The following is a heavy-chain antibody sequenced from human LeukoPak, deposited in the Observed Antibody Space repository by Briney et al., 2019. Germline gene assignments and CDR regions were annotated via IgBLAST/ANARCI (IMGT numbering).Heavy chain of an antibody. CDR2: ISGSSSYI. J-gene: IGHJ4*02. Sequence: PGGSLRLSCAASGFTFSSYSMNWVRQAPGKGLEWVSSISGSSSYIYYADSVKGRFTISRDIPKNSLYLQMNSLRTEDTAVYFCVKDRGGYVKYKTFESWGPGTLVTVSS. V-gene: IGHV3-21*01. D-gene: IGHD5-12*01. CDR3: VKDRGGYVKYKTFES. CDR1: GFTFSSYS.